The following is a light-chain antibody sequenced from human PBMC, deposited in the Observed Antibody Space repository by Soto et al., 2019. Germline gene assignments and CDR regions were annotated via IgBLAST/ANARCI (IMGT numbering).Light chain of an antibody. Sequence: QSALTQPASVSGSPGQSITISCSGASSDVGGYNYVSWYQQHPGNAPKLMIYEVSNRPSGVSNRFSGSKSGNTASLTISGLQAEDEADYYCISYTSSSTLYVFGTGTKLTVL. J-gene: IGLJ1*01. CDR1: SSDVGGYNY. CDR3: ISYTSSSTLYV. CDR2: EVS. V-gene: IGLV2-14*01.